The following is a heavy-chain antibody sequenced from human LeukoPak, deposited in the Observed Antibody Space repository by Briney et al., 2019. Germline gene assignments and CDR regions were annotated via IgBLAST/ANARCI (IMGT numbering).Heavy chain of an antibody. J-gene: IGHJ4*02. CDR3: AKEDELLWFGESGFDY. CDR2: IRNDGSNK. D-gene: IGHD3-10*01. V-gene: IGHV3-30*02. CDR1: GFTFSSNG. Sequence: GGSLRLSCVASGFTFSSNGMHWVRQAPGKGLEWVAFIRNDGSNKYYVDSVKGRFTISRDNSKNTLYLQMNSLRAEDTAVYYCAKEDELLWFGESGFDYWGQGTLVTVSS.